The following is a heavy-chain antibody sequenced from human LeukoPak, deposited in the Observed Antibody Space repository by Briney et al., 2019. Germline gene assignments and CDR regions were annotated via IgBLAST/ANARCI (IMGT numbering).Heavy chain of an antibody. V-gene: IGHV3-23*01. CDR3: AKGAEIDL. CDR2: VTRPVDTT. CDR1: TLTFTNNP. Sequence: RSLRLSCATSTLTFTNNPLNWVRQPQRNGLEWGSPVTRPVDTTYYADSVKGRFFMSREDSKTTVYLQMNSLRAEDTAIYYCAKGAEIDLWGQGTLVPVSS. J-gene: IGHJ5*02. D-gene: IGHD3-16*01.